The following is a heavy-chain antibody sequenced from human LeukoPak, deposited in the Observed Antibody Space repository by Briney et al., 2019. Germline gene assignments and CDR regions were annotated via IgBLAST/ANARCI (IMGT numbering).Heavy chain of an antibody. D-gene: IGHD2-15*01. J-gene: IGHJ2*01. CDR3: AKMGNCDSSGCTPADY. CDR2: INPYSGDT. Sequence: ASVKVSCKASGYTFTGYYMHWVRQAPGQGLEWMGWINPYSGDTNYAQNFQGRLTMTRDTSIRTVYMDLSGLISDDTAIYYCAKMGNCDSSGCTPADYWGRGTLVTVSS. CDR1: GYTFTGYY. V-gene: IGHV1-2*02.